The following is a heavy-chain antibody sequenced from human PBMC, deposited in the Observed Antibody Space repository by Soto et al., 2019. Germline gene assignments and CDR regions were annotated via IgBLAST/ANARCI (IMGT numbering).Heavy chain of an antibody. Sequence: QVQPVESGGGVVQPGRSLRLSCAASGFTFSSYAMHWVRQAPGKGLEWVTVISYDGSNKYYADSVKGRFTVSRDNSKNTLYLQMNSLRAEDAAEYYCARDSWSFDYWGQGTLVTVSS. J-gene: IGHJ4*02. CDR1: GFTFSSYA. V-gene: IGHV3-30*01. CDR3: ARDSWSFDY. D-gene: IGHD2-15*01. CDR2: ISYDGSNK.